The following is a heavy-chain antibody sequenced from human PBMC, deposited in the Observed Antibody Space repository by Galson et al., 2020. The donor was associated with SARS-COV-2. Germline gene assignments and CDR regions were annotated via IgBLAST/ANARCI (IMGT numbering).Heavy chain of an antibody. CDR2: IIPILGIA. J-gene: IGHJ4*02. V-gene: IGHV1-69*04. Sequence: SVKVSCKASGGTFSSYTISWVRQAPGQGLEWMGRIIPILGIANYAQKFQGRVTITADKSTSTAYMELSSLRSEDTAVYYCARDRSYGGTYLDYWGQGTLVTVSS. CDR3: ARDRSYGGTYLDY. D-gene: IGHD4-17*01. CDR1: GGTFSSYT.